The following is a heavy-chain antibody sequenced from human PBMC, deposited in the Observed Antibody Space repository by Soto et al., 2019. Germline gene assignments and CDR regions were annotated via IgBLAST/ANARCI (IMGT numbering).Heavy chain of an antibody. D-gene: IGHD1-1*01. J-gene: IGHJ4*02. V-gene: IGHV3-11*05. CDR1: GFIFSDYY. CDR3: ATSTTVTTPYYFDY. Sequence: QVQLVESGGGLVRPGGPLRLSCAASGFIFSDYYMTWIRQAPGKGLEWISYISGGSTYTNYADSVKGRFTISRDNTKNSLYLQMSGLRAEDTAIYYCATSTTVTTPYYFDYWGQGTLVTVSS. CDR2: ISGGSTYT.